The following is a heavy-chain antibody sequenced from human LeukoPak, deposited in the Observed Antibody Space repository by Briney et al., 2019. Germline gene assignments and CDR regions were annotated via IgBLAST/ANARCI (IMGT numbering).Heavy chain of an antibody. D-gene: IGHD3-22*01. CDR2: IYTSGST. CDR3: ARGGGIVVAFDI. CDR1: GGTISSSSFY. Sequence: PSEPLSLTCTVSGGTISSSSFYWGWIRQPPGKGLEWIGRIYTSGSTNYNPSLKSRVTISVDTSKNQFSLKLSSVTAADTAVYYCARGGGIVVAFDIWGQGTMVTVSS. J-gene: IGHJ3*02. V-gene: IGHV4-61*05.